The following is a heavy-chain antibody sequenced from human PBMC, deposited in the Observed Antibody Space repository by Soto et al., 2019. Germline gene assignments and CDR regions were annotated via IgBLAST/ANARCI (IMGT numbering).Heavy chain of an antibody. CDR1: GFTFNSYA. D-gene: IGHD5-12*01. J-gene: IGHJ5*02. Sequence: GGSLRLSCAVSGFTFNSYAMNWVRQAPGKGLEWVSSISGSGRTTYYADAVKGRFTISRDNSKNTLFLQMNSLRSEDTAVYYCAKGVTTIVATGSWFDHWGQGTLVTVSS. V-gene: IGHV3-23*01. CDR3: AKGVTTIVATGSWFDH. CDR2: ISGSGRTT.